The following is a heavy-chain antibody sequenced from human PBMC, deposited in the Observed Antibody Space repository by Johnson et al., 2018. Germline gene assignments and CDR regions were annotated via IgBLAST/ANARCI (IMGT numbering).Heavy chain of an antibody. J-gene: IGHJ6*02. V-gene: IGHV3-30*03. D-gene: IGHD3-10*01. Sequence: QVQLVQSGGGVVQXGRSLRLSCAASGFTFSSYGMHWVRQAPGKGLEWGAVISYDGSNKYYADSVKGRFTISRDNSKNTLYLQMNSLRAEDTAGYYCESEFGMLRGVYYYYGMDVWGQGTTVTVSS. CDR3: ESEFGMLRGVYYYYGMDV. CDR1: GFTFSSYG. CDR2: ISYDGSNK.